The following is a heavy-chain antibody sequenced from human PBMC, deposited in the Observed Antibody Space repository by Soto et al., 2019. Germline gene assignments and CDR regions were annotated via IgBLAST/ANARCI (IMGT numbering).Heavy chain of an antibody. D-gene: IGHD3-10*01. Sequence: EVQLVESGGVVVQPGGSLRLSCAASGFTFDDYTMHWVRQAPGKGLEWVSLISWDGGSTYYADSVKGRFTISRDNSKNSLYLQMNSLRTEDTALYYCAKDIWHGSGSLVRGMDVWGQGTTVTVSS. CDR1: GFTFDDYT. V-gene: IGHV3-43*01. CDR2: ISWDGGST. CDR3: AKDIWHGSGSLVRGMDV. J-gene: IGHJ6*02.